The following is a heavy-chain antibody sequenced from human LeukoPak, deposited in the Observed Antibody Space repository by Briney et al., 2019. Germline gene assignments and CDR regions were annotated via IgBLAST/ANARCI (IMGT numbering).Heavy chain of an antibody. CDR1: GGTFSSYA. V-gene: IGHV1-69*13. J-gene: IGHJ4*02. CDR3: ASRSTYYDLWSGYWPDY. D-gene: IGHD3-3*01. CDR2: IIPIFGTA. Sequence: SVKVSCKASGGTFSSYAISWVRQAPGQGLEWMGGIIPIFGTANYAQKFQGRVTITADESTSTAYMELSSLRSEDTAVYYCASRSTYYDLWSGYWPDYWGQGTLVTVSS.